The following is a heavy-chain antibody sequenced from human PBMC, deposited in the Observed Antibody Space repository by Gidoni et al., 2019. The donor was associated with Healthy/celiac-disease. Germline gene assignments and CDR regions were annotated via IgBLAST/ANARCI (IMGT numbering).Heavy chain of an antibody. CDR1: GFTFSRYP. D-gene: IGHD3-9*01. V-gene: IGHV3-23*01. CDR3: AKDLRTYYDILTGPYYFDY. J-gene: IGHJ4*02. CDR2: ISGSGGST. Sequence: EVQLLESGGGLVQPGGSLRLSCAASGFTFSRYPMRGFRQAPGKGLEWVSAISGSGGSTYYADSVKGRFTIARDNSKNTLDLQMNSLRAEDTAVYYCAKDLRTYYDILTGPYYFDYWGQGTLVTVSS.